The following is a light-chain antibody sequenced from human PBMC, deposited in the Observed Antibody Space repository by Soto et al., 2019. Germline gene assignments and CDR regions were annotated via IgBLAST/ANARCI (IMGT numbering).Light chain of an antibody. V-gene: IGKV1-5*01. CDR3: QQYGT. CDR1: QSISSW. J-gene: IGKJ1*01. CDR2: DAS. Sequence: DIHITQSPSTLSASVGDRVTITCRASQSISSWLAWYQQKPGKAPKLLIYDASSLESGVPSRFSGSGSGTEFTLTISSLQPDDFATYYCQQYGTFGQGTKVDIK.